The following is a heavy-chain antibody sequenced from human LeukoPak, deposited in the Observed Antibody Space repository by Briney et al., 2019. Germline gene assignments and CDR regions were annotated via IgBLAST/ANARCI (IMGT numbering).Heavy chain of an antibody. J-gene: IGHJ5*02. V-gene: IGHV1-2*02. CDR2: INPNSGGT. D-gene: IGHD6-19*01. CDR3: ARDGQPGIAEAGTLLGVGDWFDP. Sequence: ASVKVSCKASGYTFTGYYMHWVRQAPGQGLEWMGWINPNSGGTNYAQKFQGRVTMTRDTSISTAYMELSRLRSDDTAVYYCARDGQPGIAEAGTLLGVGDWFDPWGQGTLVTVSS. CDR1: GYTFTGYY.